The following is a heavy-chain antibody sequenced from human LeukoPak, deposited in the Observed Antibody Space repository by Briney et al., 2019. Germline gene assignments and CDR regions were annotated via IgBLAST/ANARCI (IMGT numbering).Heavy chain of an antibody. CDR1: GGSISSSSYY. CDR3: AKIYQDSCAYHCAPDY. Sequence: SETLSLTCPVSGGSISSSSYYWGWIRQPPGKELEWIGSIYYSGSTYYNPSLKSRVTISVDTSKNQFSLKLSSVTAADTAVYYCAKIYQDSCAYHCAPDYWGQGTLVTVSS. D-gene: IGHD3-16*01. J-gene: IGHJ4*02. V-gene: IGHV4-39*07. CDR2: IYYSGST.